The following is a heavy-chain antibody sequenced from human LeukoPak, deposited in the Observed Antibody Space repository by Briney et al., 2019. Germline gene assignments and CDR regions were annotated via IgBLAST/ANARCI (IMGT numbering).Heavy chain of an antibody. J-gene: IGHJ3*02. Sequence: SQTLSLTCAVSGGSISSGGYSWSWIRQPPGKGLEWIGYIYHSGSTYYNPSLKSRVTISVDRSKNQFPLKLSSVTAADTAVYYCAREETVTDAFDIWGRGTMVTVSS. V-gene: IGHV4-30-2*01. D-gene: IGHD4-17*01. CDR3: AREETVTDAFDI. CDR2: IYHSGST. CDR1: GGSISSGGYS.